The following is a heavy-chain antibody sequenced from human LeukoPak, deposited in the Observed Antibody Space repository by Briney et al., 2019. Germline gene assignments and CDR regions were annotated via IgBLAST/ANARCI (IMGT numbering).Heavy chain of an antibody. Sequence: ASVNVSCKASGYTFTSYYMHWVRQAPGQGLEWMGIINPSGGSTSYAQKFQGRVTMTRDTSTSTVYMELSSLRSEDTAVYYCARDRYSSGWFYGMDVWGQGTTVTASS. D-gene: IGHD6-19*01. CDR1: GYTFTSYY. CDR2: INPSGGST. J-gene: IGHJ6*02. V-gene: IGHV1-46*01. CDR3: ARDRYSSGWFYGMDV.